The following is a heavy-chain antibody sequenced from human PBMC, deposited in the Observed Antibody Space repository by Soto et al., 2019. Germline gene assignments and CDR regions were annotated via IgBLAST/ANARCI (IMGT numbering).Heavy chain of an antibody. CDR1: GGSISSYY. CDR2: IYYSGST. J-gene: IGHJ4*02. V-gene: IGHV4-59*01. CDR3: AGDYRGNHDY. D-gene: IGHD3-16*02. Sequence: SETLSLTCTVSGGSISSYYWSWIRQPPGKGLEWIGYIYYSGSTNYNPSLKSRVTISVDTSKNQFSLKLSSVTAADTAVYYCAGDYRGNHDYWSRRTLDIGSS.